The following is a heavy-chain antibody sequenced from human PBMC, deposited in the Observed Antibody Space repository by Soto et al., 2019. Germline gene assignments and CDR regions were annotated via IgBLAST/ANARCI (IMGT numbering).Heavy chain of an antibody. CDR3: VRDGDSYGYFKADY. CDR2: ISYDESKK. D-gene: IGHD5-18*01. CDR1: GFMFNSFF. V-gene: IGHV3-30-3*01. J-gene: IGHJ4*02. Sequence: PGGSLRLSCAASGFMFNSFFMHWVRQAPGKGLEWVALISYDESKKYYADSVKGRFTISRDNSENTLYLQMNSLRVEDTAVYYCVRDGDSYGYFKADYWGQGTLVTVSS.